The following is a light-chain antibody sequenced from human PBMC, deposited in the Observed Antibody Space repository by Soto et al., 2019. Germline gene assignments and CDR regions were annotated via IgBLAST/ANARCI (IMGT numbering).Light chain of an antibody. CDR1: QSVSSY. V-gene: IGKV3-20*01. CDR2: RTS. J-gene: IGKJ4*01. Sequence: EIVLTQSPATLSLFPGERATLSCRASQSVSSYLAWYQQKPGQAPRLLIYRTSNRATGIPARFSGSGSGTDFTLTISRLEPEDFAMYYCHHYGTSPPNTFGGGTKVDIK. CDR3: HHYGTSPPNT.